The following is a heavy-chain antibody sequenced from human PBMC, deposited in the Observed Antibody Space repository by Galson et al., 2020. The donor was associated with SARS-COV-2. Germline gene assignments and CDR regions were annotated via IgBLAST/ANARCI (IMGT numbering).Heavy chain of an antibody. CDR1: GFTFSSYW. Sequence: QLGESLKISCAASGFTFSSYWMSWVRQAPGKGLEWVANIKQDGSERYYVDSVKGRFTISRDNAENSLYLQMNSLRADDTAVYYCARGDYSYYYYGMDVWGQGTTVTVSS. J-gene: IGHJ6*02. CDR2: IKQDGSER. V-gene: IGHV3-7*04. D-gene: IGHD4-17*01. CDR3: ARGDYSYYYYGMDV.